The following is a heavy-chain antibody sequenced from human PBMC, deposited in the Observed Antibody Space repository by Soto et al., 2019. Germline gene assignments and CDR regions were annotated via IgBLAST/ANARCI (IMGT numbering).Heavy chain of an antibody. CDR3: AKDPWVGSGVVTATVDY. V-gene: IGHV3-30*18. D-gene: IGHD2-21*02. J-gene: IGHJ4*02. Sequence: GGSLRLSCAASGFTFSSYGMHWVRQAPGKGLEWVAVISYDGSNKYYTDSVKGRFTISRDNSKNTLYLQMNSLRAEDTAVYYCAKDPWVGSGVVTATVDYWGQGTLVTVSS. CDR2: ISYDGSNK. CDR1: GFTFSSYG.